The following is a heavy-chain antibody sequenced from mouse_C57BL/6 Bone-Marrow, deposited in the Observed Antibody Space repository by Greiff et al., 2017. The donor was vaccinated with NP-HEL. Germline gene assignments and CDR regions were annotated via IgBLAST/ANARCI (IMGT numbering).Heavy chain of an antibody. CDR2: IYPRSGNT. CDR1: GYTFTSYG. D-gene: IGHD2-2*01. V-gene: IGHV1-81*01. CDR3: APMVTTQFAY. Sequence: QVQLQQSGAELARPGASVKLSCKASGYTFTSYGISWVKQRTGQGLEWIGEIYPRSGNTYYNEKFKGKATLTADKSSSTAYMELRSLTSEDSAVYFCAPMVTTQFAYWGQGTLVTVSA. J-gene: IGHJ3*01.